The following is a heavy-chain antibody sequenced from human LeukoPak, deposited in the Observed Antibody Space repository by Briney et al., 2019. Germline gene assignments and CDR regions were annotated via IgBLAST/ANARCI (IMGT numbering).Heavy chain of an antibody. J-gene: IGHJ6*02. D-gene: IGHD3-9*01. CDR3: TKVMTVRNLDWLSDYYYGMDV. CDR1: GFTFSSYA. Sequence: GGSLRLSCAASGFTFSSYAMSWVRQAPGKGLEWVSAISGSGGSTYYADSVKGRFTISRDSSKNTLYLQMNSLRAEDTAIYYCTKVMTVRNLDWLSDYYYGMDVWGQGTTVTVSS. V-gene: IGHV3-23*01. CDR2: ISGSGGST.